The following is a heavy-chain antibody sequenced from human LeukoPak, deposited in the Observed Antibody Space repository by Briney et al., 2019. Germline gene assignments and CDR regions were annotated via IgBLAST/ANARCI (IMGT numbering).Heavy chain of an antibody. CDR3: TTVSNSGEFAVF. J-gene: IGHJ4*02. CDR2: IKDKTGGGTT. V-gene: IGHV3-15*01. CDR1: GFTFNNVW. D-gene: IGHD3-16*01. Sequence: GGSLRLSCAASGFTFNNVWMSWVRQAPGKGLEWVGRIKDKTGGGTTDYAAPVKGRFTISRDDSKNTLYLQMNSLKTEDTAVYYCTTVSNSGEFAVFWGQGTLVTVSS.